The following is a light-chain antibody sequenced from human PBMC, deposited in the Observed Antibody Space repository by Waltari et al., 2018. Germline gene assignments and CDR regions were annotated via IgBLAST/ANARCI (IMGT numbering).Light chain of an antibody. V-gene: IGKV1-9*01. Sequence: DIQLTQSPSFLSPSVGDRVTITCRASQGISSYLVWYQQKPGKAPKVLISAASTLQTGVPSRFSGSGSGTEFTLTISSLQPEDFATYYCQQVNGYPLTFGGGTKVEIK. CDR3: QQVNGYPLT. J-gene: IGKJ4*01. CDR2: AAS. CDR1: QGISSY.